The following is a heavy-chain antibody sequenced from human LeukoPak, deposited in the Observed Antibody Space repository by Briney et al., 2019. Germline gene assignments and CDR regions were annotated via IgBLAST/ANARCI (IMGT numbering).Heavy chain of an antibody. J-gene: IGHJ4*02. CDR2: FDPEDGET. CDR3: AKIHYYDSSGYSLAFGY. Sequence: ASVEVSCKVSGYTLTGLSMHWVRQAPGKGLEWMGGFDPEDGETIYAQKFQGRVTMTEDTSTDTAYMELSSLRSEDTAVYYCAKIHYYDSSGYSLAFGYWGQGTLVTVSS. CDR1: GYTLTGLS. V-gene: IGHV1-24*01. D-gene: IGHD3-22*01.